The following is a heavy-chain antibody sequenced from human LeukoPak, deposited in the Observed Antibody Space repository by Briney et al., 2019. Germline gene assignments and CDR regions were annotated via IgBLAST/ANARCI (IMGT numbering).Heavy chain of an antibody. CDR2: IYTSGST. CDR1: GGSISSYY. Sequence: SETLSLTCTVSGGSISSYYWSWIRQPAGKGLEWIGRIYTSGSTNYDPSLKSRVTISVDTSKNQFSLKLSSVTAADTAVYYCARAGGVARYYYMDVWGKGTTVTVSS. V-gene: IGHV4-4*07. J-gene: IGHJ6*03. CDR3: ARAGGVARYYYMDV. D-gene: IGHD3-3*01.